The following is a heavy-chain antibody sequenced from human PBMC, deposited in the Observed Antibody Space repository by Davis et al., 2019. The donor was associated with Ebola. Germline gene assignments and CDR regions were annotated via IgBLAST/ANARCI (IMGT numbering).Heavy chain of an antibody. CDR3: ARHLLWFGELYFDY. V-gene: IGHV5-51*01. D-gene: IGHD3-10*01. Sequence: KVSCKGSGYSFTSYWIGWVRQMPGKGLEWMGIIYPGDSDTRYSPSFQGQVTMSADKSIGTAYLQWRSLKAPDTAMYYCARHLLWFGELYFDYWGQGTLVTVSS. CDR2: IYPGDSDT. J-gene: IGHJ4*02. CDR1: GYSFTSYW.